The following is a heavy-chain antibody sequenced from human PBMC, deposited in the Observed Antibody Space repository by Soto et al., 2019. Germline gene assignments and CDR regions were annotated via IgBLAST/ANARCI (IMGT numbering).Heavy chain of an antibody. Sequence: SETLSLTCAVYGGSFSGYYLTWIRQPPGTGLEWIGEINHSGSTNYNPSLKSRVTISVDTSKNQFSLKLSSVTAADTAVYYCGRRWGYAFDIWGQGTMVTVSS. CDR3: GRRWGYAFDI. CDR2: INHSGST. J-gene: IGHJ3*02. D-gene: IGHD1-26*01. CDR1: GGSFSGYY. V-gene: IGHV4-34*01.